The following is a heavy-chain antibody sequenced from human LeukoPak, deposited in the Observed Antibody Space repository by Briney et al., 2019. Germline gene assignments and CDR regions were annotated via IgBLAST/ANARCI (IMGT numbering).Heavy chain of an antibody. J-gene: IGHJ4*02. Sequence: PSETLSLTCTVSGGSVSSGSYYWSWIRQPPGKGLEWIGYIYYSGNTNYNPSLKSRVTISVDTSKNQFSLKLSSVTAADTAVYYCASSQWLAYYFDYWGQGTLVTVSS. CDR2: IYYSGNT. V-gene: IGHV4-61*01. D-gene: IGHD6-19*01. CDR3: ASSQWLAYYFDY. CDR1: GGSVSSGSYY.